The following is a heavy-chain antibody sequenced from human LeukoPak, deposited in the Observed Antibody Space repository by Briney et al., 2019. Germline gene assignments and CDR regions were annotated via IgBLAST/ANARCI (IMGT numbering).Heavy chain of an antibody. CDR2: INPSGGST. CDR1: GYTFTSYY. V-gene: IGHV1-46*01. CDR3: ASGPARTAFEY. J-gene: IGHJ4*02. D-gene: IGHD1-14*01. Sequence: ASVKVSCKASGYTFTSYYMHWVRQAPGQGLEWMGIINPSGGSTSYAQKFQGRVTMTRDMSTSTVYMELSSLRSEDTAVYYCASGPARTAFEYWGQGTLVTVSS.